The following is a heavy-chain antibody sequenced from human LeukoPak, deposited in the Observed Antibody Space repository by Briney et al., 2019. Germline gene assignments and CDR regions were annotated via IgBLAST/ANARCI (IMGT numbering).Heavy chain of an antibody. CDR2: IYYSGST. J-gene: IGHJ3*02. CDR3: ARRLYGDYIDAFDI. CDR1: GGSISSYY. Sequence: SETLSLTCTVSGGSISSYYWSWIRQSPGKGLEWIGYIYYSGSTNYNPSLKSRVTISVDTSKNQFSLKLSSVTAADTAVYYCARRLYGDYIDAFDIWGQGTMVTVSS. V-gene: IGHV4-59*08. D-gene: IGHD4-17*01.